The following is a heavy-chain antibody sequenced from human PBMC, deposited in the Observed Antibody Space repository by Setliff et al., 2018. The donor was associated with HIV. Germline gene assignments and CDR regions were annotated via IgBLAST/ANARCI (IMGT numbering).Heavy chain of an antibody. CDR3: ARDGPPFTVTMLDS. D-gene: IGHD4-17*01. CDR2: VDTARGQP. Sequence: RASVKVSCKASGYTFTDYAIHWLRQAPGQRPECMGWVDTARGQPTYSKNFQGRVTFSADRATNTVYLELTNLKSQDAAVYFCARDGPPFTVTMLDSWGQGTLVTV. V-gene: IGHV1-3*04. CDR1: GYTFTDYA. J-gene: IGHJ4*02.